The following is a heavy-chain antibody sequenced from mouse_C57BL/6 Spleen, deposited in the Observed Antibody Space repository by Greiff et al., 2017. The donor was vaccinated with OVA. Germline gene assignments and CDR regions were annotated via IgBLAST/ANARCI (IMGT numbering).Heavy chain of an antibody. CDR2: IHPNSGST. J-gene: IGHJ4*01. CDR1: GYTFTSYW. D-gene: IGHD2-1*01. CDR3: ARYGELLYAMDY. V-gene: IGHV1-64*01. Sequence: QVQLQQPGAELVKPGASVKLSCKASGYTFTSYWMHWVKQRPGQGLEWIGMIHPNSGSTNYNAKFKCKATLTVATSSSTAYMQLSSLASADSAVYYSARYGELLYAMDYWGQGTSVTVSS.